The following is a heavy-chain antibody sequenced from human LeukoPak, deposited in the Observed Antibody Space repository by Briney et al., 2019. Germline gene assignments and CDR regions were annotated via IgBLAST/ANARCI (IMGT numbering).Heavy chain of an antibody. CDR2: IIPISGTA. CDR3: NVVVAATVLDY. J-gene: IGHJ4*02. V-gene: IGHV1-69*13. CDR1: GGTFSSYA. Sequence: ASVKVSCKASGGTFSSYAISWVRQAPGQGLEWMGGIIPISGTANYAQKFQGRVTITADESTSTAYMELSSLRSEDTAVYYCNVVVAATVLDYWGQGTLVTVSS. D-gene: IGHD2-15*01.